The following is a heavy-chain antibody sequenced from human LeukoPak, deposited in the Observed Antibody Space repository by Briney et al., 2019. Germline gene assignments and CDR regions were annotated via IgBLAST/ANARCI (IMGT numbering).Heavy chain of an antibody. J-gene: IGHJ4*02. Sequence: PSGTLSLACGVSGGSITTTNWWTWVRQPPGEGLEWIGEVHLSGRTHYNPSLESRVTMSVDMSENHISLRLTSVTAADTAVYYCAREGGPYRPLDYSGQGTLVTVSS. V-gene: IGHV4-4*02. CDR3: AREGGPYRPLDY. CDR2: VHLSGRT. CDR1: GGSITTTNW.